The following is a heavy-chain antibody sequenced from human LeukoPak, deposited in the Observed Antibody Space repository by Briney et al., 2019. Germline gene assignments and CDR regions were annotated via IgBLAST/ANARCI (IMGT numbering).Heavy chain of an antibody. V-gene: IGHV3-30*18. J-gene: IGHJ4*02. Sequence: PGGSLRLSCEASGFTFSSYGMHWVRRAPGKGLEWMTVISHDGSNKYYVDSVKGRFTISRDNSKNTLYLQMNSLRAEDTAVYYCAKEGYYGSGSFPDSWGQGTLVTVSS. CDR2: ISHDGSNK. CDR1: GFTFSSYG. CDR3: AKEGYYGSGSFPDS. D-gene: IGHD3-10*01.